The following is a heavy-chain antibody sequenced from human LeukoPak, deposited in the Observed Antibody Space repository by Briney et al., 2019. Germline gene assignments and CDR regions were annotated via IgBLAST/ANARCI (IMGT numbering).Heavy chain of an antibody. J-gene: IGHJ4*02. CDR3: VKSGPDFGDLPSEYYFDF. D-gene: IGHD4-17*01. V-gene: IGHV3-33*06. CDR1: GFSFSSYA. Sequence: GGSLRLSCAASGFSFSSYAMHWVRQAPGKGLEWVAVIWYDGSNQYYADSVRGRFTISRDNSKNTLHLQMNSLRAEDTAAYYCVKSGPDFGDLPSEYYFDFWGQGTLVTVSS. CDR2: IWYDGSNQ.